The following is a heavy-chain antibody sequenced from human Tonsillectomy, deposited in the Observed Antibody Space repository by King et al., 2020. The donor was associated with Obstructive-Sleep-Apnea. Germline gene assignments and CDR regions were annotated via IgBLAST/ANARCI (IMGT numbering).Heavy chain of an antibody. CDR2: IYWDDEN. CDR1: GFSLSTSGVG. Sequence: TLKESGPTLVKPTQTLTLTCTFSGFSLSTSGVGVGWIRQPPGKALEWLALIYWDDENLYSPSLRTRLTITKDTSKNQVVLTMTNMDPVDSATYFCAHRRGATYFFDYWGQGTLVTVSS. J-gene: IGHJ4*02. V-gene: IGHV2-5*02. D-gene: IGHD4/OR15-4a*01. CDR3: AHRRGATYFFDY.